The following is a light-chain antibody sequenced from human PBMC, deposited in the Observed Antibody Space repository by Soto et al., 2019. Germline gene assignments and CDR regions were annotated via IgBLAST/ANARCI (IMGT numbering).Light chain of an antibody. CDR3: QQYNSSPPYN. Sequence: EIVLTQSPGTLSLSPGERATLSCRASQSVSSGYLAWYQQKPGQAPRLLIYGASSRATGIPDRFSGSGSGTDFTLTISRLEPEDFAVYYCQQYNSSPPYNFGQGTKLEIK. J-gene: IGKJ2*01. CDR1: QSVSSGY. V-gene: IGKV3-20*01. CDR2: GAS.